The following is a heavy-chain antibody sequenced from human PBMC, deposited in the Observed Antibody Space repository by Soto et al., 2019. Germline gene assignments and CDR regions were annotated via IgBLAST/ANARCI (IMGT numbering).Heavy chain of an antibody. CDR1: RGTVNTNA. CDR2: IVRFNGIT. V-gene: IGHV1-69*02. Sequence: VQSGAEMKKPGPSVKVSCTVSRGTVNTNAISWVRQAPGRSPERMGRIVRFNGITEYAQKFQDRVSMTADRSTSQVEMEVRELRPEDPAIYYCAIANSCRGALRIWDQGT. CDR3: AIANSCRGALRI. D-gene: IGHD2-15*01. J-gene: IGHJ3*02.